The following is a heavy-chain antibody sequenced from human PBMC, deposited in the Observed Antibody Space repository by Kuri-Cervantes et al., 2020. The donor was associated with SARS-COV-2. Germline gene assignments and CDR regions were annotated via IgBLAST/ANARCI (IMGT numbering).Heavy chain of an antibody. CDR3: ARQDTYYYDSSGPFDY. Sequence: LRLSCPVSGGSISSSSYYWGWIRQPPGKGLEWIGSIYYSGSTYYNPSLKSRVTISVDTSKNQFSLKLSSVTAADTAVYYCARQDTYYYDSSGPFDYWGQGTLVTVSS. D-gene: IGHD3-22*01. CDR2: IYYSGST. CDR1: GGSISSSSYY. J-gene: IGHJ4*02. V-gene: IGHV4-39*01.